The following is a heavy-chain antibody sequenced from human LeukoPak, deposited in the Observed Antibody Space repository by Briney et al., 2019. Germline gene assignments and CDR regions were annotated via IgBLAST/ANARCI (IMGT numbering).Heavy chain of an antibody. Sequence: SETLSLTCTVSGDSISRSTYYWAWIRQPPGKGLEWIGSVYYGRSPYFNPSLESRATISVDTSKNHSSLKMSSVTAADTAVYYCARSSGTGTFSYWGQGTLVTVSS. CDR3: ARSSGTGTFSY. V-gene: IGHV4-39*02. CDR2: VYYGRSP. D-gene: IGHD6-25*01. J-gene: IGHJ4*02. CDR1: GDSISRSTYY.